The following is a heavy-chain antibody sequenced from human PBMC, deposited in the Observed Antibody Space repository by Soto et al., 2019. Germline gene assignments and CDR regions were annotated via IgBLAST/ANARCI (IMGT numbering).Heavy chain of an antibody. J-gene: IGHJ6*02. CDR2: IWYDGNTK. CDR3: ARPLVAPVAGPYYYGMDV. D-gene: IGHD6-19*01. V-gene: IGHV3-33*01. CDR1: GFTFNTNC. Sequence: PGGSLRLSCAASGFTFNTNCFNWVRQAPGKGLEWVAVIWYDGNTKYYADSVKGRSTISRDNLKNTLYLQMNSLTAEDTAVYYCARPLVAPVAGPYYYGMDVWGQGTTVTVSS.